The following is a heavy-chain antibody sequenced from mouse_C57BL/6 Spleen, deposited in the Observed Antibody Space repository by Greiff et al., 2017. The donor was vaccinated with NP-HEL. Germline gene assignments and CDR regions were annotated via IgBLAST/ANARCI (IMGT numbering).Heavy chain of an antibody. D-gene: IGHD1-1*01. V-gene: IGHV1-81*01. CDR2: IYPRSGNT. CDR1: GYTFTSYG. J-gene: IGHJ2*01. CDR3: ARRGSREDYFDY. Sequence: VQLQESGAELARPGASVKLSCKASGYTFTSYGISWVKQRTGQGLEWIGEIYPRSGNTYYNEKFKGKATLTADKSSSTAYMELRSRTSEDSAVYFCARRGSREDYFDYWGQGTTLTVSS.